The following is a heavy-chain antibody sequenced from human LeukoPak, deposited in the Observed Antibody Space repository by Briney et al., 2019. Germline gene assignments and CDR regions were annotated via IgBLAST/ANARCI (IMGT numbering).Heavy chain of an antibody. V-gene: IGHV4-61*02. CDR2: IYTSGST. CDR3: ARSSGSYYWFDP. D-gene: IGHD1-26*01. Sequence: PSETLSLTCTVSGGSISSGSYYWSWIRQPAGKGLEWIGRIYTSGSTNYNPSLKSRVTISVDTSKNQFSLKLSSVTATDTAVYYCARSSGSYYWFDPWGQGTLVTVSS. CDR1: GGSISSGSYY. J-gene: IGHJ5*02.